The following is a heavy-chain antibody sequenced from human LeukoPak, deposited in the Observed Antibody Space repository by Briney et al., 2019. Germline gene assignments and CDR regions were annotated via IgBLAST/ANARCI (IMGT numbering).Heavy chain of an antibody. J-gene: IGHJ4*02. D-gene: IGHD1-26*01. CDR1: GGTVTTHG. CDR2: IIPVFGTP. V-gene: IGHV1-69*13. Sequence: SVKVSCKTSGGTVTTHGISWVRQAPGQGLEWMGAIIPVFGTPSYSQKFQGRVTITAYESTTTAYMELRSLRSEDTAIYYCARDGGGSYGGDFYSWGQGTLVTVSS. CDR3: ARDGGGSYGGDFYS.